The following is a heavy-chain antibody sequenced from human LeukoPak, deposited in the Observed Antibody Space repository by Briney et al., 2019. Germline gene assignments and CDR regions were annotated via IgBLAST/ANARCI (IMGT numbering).Heavy chain of an antibody. CDR3: ARAVKDIVVVPAATAWNY. J-gene: IGHJ4*02. Sequence: TGGSLRLSCTASGFIFNPYWMTWVRQAPGKGLEWVANIKHDGSDKYYVDSVKGRFTISRDNAKNSLYLQMNSLRAEDTAVYYCARAVKDIVVVPAATAWNYWGQGTLVTVSS. D-gene: IGHD2-2*01. CDR1: GFIFNPYW. CDR2: IKHDGSDK. V-gene: IGHV3-7*01.